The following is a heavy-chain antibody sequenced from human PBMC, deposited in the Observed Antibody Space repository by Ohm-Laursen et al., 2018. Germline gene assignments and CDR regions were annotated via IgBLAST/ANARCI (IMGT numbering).Heavy chain of an antibody. CDR2: ISDRGRA. D-gene: IGHD3-9*01. CDR3: VGTGLLNGYDY. Sequence: GTLSLTCNVSNAAMNSYTWNWIRQPAGRGLEWIGHISDRGRANYSPSLMSRLAMSIDTSIKQFSLKLTSVTAADTAMYYCVGTGLLNGYDYWGHGTLVTVS. V-gene: IGHV4-4*07. CDR1: NAAMNSYT. J-gene: IGHJ4*01.